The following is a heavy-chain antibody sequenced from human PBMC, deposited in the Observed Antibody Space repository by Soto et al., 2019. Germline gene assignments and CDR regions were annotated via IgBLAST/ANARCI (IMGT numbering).Heavy chain of an antibody. V-gene: IGHV3-23*01. CDR3: ANYRFAGSNPAGAFEL. CDR1: GFTFSTYP. Sequence: PGGSLRLSCADSGFTFSTYPMTWIRQAPGKGLEWVSTISATGGSTYYADTAKGRFTISRDNSKNMLYLQMNGPRLEDTAIYYCANYRFAGSNPAGAFELWGQGTMVTVSS. CDR2: ISATGGST. D-gene: IGHD1-26*01. J-gene: IGHJ3*01.